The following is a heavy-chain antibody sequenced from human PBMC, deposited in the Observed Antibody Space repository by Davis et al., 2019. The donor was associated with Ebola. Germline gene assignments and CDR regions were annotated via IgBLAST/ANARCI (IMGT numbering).Heavy chain of an antibody. D-gene: IGHD6-19*01. V-gene: IGHV5-51*01. CDR2: IYPGDSDT. J-gene: IGHJ4*02. CDR1: GYSF. CDR3: ARHPRGAVAGIYYFDL. Sequence: GESLKISCKGSGYSFGWVRQMPGKGLDWMGVIYPGDSDTRYSPSFQGQVTISADNSISTTYLQWSSLKASDRAMYYCARHPRGAVAGIYYFDLWGQGTLVTVSS.